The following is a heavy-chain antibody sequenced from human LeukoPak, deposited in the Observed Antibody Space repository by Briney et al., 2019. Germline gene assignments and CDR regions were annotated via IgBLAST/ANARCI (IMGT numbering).Heavy chain of an antibody. J-gene: IGHJ4*02. CDR2: IIPIFGTA. CDR1: GGTFSSYA. V-gene: IGHV1-69*05. CDR3: AKDFPPVAGSYYFDY. Sequence: GSSVKVSCKASGGTFSSYAISWVRQAPGQGLEWMGGIIPIFGTANYAQKFQGRVTITTDESTSTAYMELSSLRSEDTAVYYCAKDFPPVAGSYYFDYWGQGTLVTVSS. D-gene: IGHD6-19*01.